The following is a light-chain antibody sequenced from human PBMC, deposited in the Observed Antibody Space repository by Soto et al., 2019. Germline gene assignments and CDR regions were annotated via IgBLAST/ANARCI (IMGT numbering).Light chain of an antibody. CDR2: KAS. J-gene: IGKJ2*01. CDR3: QQYNTYASST. V-gene: IGKV1-5*03. CDR1: ESISSW. Sequence: DIQMTQSPSTLSTSVGDRVTITCRASESISSWLAWYQQKPGKAPKLLISKASTLESGVPSRFSGSGSGTEFTLTISSLQPDDFATYYCQQYNTYASSTFGQGTKLEIK.